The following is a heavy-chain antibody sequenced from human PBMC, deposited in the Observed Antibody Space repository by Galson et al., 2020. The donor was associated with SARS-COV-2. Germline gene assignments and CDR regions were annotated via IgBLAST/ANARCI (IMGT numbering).Heavy chain of an antibody. CDR2: IYYSGGT. CDR3: ARVGGNDGWNWFDP. J-gene: IGHJ5*02. D-gene: IGHD1-1*01. V-gene: IGHV4-59*01. CDR1: VGSMSKYY. Sequence: SETLSLTCSVSVGSMSKYYWIWIRQSPVKVLEWLGNIYYSGGTKYNPSLKSRVSMSVDTSENQFSLKLNSVTAADTAVYYCARVGGNDGWNWFDPWGQGTLVTVSS.